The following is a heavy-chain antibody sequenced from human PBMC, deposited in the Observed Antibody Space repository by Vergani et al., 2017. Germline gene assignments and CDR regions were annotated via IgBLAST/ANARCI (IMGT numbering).Heavy chain of an antibody. Sequence: QITLKESGPTLVKPTQTLTLTCTSSGFSLTTRGVAVGWIRQPPGKALGWLAIVFWDDDKPYSSSLRNRVTITRGTSRNHVVLTMTNIHPVETATYYCSXRPDCSVGDCYDDYWGQGTLVTVSS. CDR3: SXRPDCSVGDCYDDY. V-gene: IGHV2-5*02. J-gene: IGHJ4*02. D-gene: IGHD2-15*01. CDR1: GFSLTTRGVA. CDR2: VFWDDDK.